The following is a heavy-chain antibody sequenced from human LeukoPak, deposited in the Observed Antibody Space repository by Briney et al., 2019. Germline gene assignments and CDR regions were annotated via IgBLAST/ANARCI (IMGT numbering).Heavy chain of an antibody. CDR2: FDTSGST. D-gene: IGHD3-10*01. CDR3: ARGMVRGVIVWSPSDY. V-gene: IGHV4-61*02. Sequence: SETLSLTCTVSGDSISSGTSYWSWIRQPAGKGLEWIGRFDTSGSTNYNPSLKSRVTISVDTSKNQFTLKLSSVTAADTAVYYCARGMVRGVIVWSPSDYWGQGTLVTVSS. J-gene: IGHJ4*02. CDR1: GDSISSGTSY.